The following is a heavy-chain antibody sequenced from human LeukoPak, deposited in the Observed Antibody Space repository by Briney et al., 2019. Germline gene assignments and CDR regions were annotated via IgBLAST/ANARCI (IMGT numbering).Heavy chain of an antibody. J-gene: IGHJ4*02. CDR1: GFSLSTSGVG. V-gene: IGHV2-5*02. CDR3: AHRRVGDYFDY. D-gene: IGHD2-15*01. Sequence: SGPTLVKPTQTLTLTCTFSGFSLSTSGVGVGWLRQPPGKALEWLALIYWDDAKRYSPSLKSRLTITKDTSKNQVVLTMTNMDPVDTATYYCAHRRVGDYFDYWGQGTLVTVSS. CDR2: IYWDDAK.